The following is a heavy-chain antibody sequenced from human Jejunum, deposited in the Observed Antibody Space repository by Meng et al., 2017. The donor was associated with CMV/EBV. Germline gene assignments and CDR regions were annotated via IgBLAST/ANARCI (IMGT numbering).Heavy chain of an antibody. CDR1: LDTFI. CDR3: AKGGIYRNSRNNDALDI. CDR2: MKWNGVST. J-gene: IGHJ3*02. D-gene: IGHD4-11*01. Sequence: LDTFIRHRDGKAQGKGQEWDSLMKWNGVSTCYAETGKGRFTNSRDNSNNSLYLQMDSLTTEDTALYHCAKGGIYRNSRNNDALDIWGQGTRVTVSS. V-gene: IGHV3-43*01.